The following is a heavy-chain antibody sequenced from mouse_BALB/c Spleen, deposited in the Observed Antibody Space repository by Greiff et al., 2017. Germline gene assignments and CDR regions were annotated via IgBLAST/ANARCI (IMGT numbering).Heavy chain of an antibody. V-gene: IGHV5-6*02. CDR2: ISSGGSYT. D-gene: IGHD2-4*01. CDR3: ARHHYDYDGDCFDY. CDR1: GFTFSSYG. Sequence: DVKLVESGGDLVKPGGSLKLSCAASGFTFSSYGMSWVRQTPDKRLEWVATISSGGSYTYYPDSVKGRFTISRDNAKITLYLQMSSLKSEDTAMYYCARHHYDYDGDCFDYWGQGTTLTVSS. J-gene: IGHJ2*01.